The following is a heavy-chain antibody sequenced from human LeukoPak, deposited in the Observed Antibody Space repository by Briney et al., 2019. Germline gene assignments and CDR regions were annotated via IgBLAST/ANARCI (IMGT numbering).Heavy chain of an antibody. CDR2: VYSTGSTT. Sequence: SETLSLTCTVSGGSISSSSNYWGWVRQPPGKGLEWIGTVYSTGSTTYSNPSLKSRVTISVDTSKNQFSLKLSSVAAADTAVYYCARHEEEDGYNAKTIDYWGQGTLVTVFS. CDR1: GGSISSSSNY. D-gene: IGHD5-24*01. CDR3: ARHEEEDGYNAKTIDY. J-gene: IGHJ4*02. V-gene: IGHV4-39*01.